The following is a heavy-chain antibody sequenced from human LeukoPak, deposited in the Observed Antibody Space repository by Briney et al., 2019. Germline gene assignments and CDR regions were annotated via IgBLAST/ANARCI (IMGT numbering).Heavy chain of an antibody. J-gene: IGHJ5*02. CDR3: ARVDSSSSPLDP. V-gene: IGHV4-59*01. D-gene: IGHD6-6*01. CDR1: DGSISSYY. CDR2: IYYSGST. Sequence: SETLSLTCTVSDGSISSYYWSLIRQPPGKGLEWIGYIYYSGSTNYNPSLKSRVTISVDTSKNQFSLKLSSVTAADTAVYYCARVDSSSSPLDPWGQGTLVTVSS.